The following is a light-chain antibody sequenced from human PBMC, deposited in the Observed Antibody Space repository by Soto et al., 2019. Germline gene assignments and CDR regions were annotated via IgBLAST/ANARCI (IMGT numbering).Light chain of an antibody. Sequence: EVVMTQSPATLSVSPGERATLSCRASQSIRTDLAWYQQKPGQAPSLLIFSASTRATGVPARFSGSGSGTEFTLTISCLQAEDVAVYYCQQYYSTRSFGGGTKVEIK. V-gene: IGKV3-15*01. CDR2: SAS. CDR1: QSIRTD. J-gene: IGKJ4*01. CDR3: QQYYSTRS.